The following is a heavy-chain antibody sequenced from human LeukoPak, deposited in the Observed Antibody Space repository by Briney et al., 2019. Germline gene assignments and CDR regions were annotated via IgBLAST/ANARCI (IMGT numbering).Heavy chain of an antibody. J-gene: IGHJ6*03. Sequence: SETLSLTCAVYGGSFRGYYWGWIRQPPGKGLGWIGEINHSGSTNYNPSLKSRVTISVDTSKNQFSLKLSSVTATDTAVYYCARSDPATYYDFWSGPPHYYMDVWGKGTTVTVSS. V-gene: IGHV4-34*01. D-gene: IGHD3-3*01. CDR2: INHSGST. CDR1: GGSFRGYY. CDR3: ARSDPATYYDFWSGPPHYYMDV.